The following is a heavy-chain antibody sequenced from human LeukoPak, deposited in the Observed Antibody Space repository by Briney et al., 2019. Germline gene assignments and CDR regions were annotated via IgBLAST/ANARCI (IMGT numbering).Heavy chain of an antibody. CDR3: ATDGLTGMTDGTLES. CDR2: IWYDGSNK. J-gene: IGHJ4*02. CDR1: GFTFSHYS. Sequence: GGSLRLSCVASGFTFSHYSMHWVRQAPGKGLEWVAVIWYDGSNKYYADSVKGRHTISRDDSKNTLYLQMNSLRAEDTAIYYCATDGLTGMTDGTLESWGQGTLVTVSS. V-gene: IGHV3-30-3*01. D-gene: IGHD7-27*01.